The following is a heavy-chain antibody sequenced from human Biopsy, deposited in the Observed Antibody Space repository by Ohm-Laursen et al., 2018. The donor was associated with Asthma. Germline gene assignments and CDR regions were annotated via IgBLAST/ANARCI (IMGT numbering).Heavy chain of an antibody. CDR1: GFTFDAYG. V-gene: IGHV3-20*01. CDR2: INCHGGST. Sequence: SLTLSCAASGFTFDAYGLSWVRQPPGKAPDWVSGINCHGGSTGYADSVKARFTISRDNAKNSLYLQMNSLRAEDTALYHCGRDMGGFGSGWFPVEFWGQGTLVTVSS. CDR3: GRDMGGFGSGWFPVEF. D-gene: IGHD6-19*01. J-gene: IGHJ4*02.